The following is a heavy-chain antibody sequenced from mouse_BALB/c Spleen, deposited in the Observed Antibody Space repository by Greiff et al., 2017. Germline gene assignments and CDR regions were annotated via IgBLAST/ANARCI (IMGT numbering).Heavy chain of an antibody. Sequence: EVQLQESGGGLVQPGGSMKLSCVASGFTFSNYWMNWVRQSPEKGLEWVAEIRLKSNNYATHYAESVKGRFTISRDDSKSSVYLQMNNLRAEDTGIYYCTRPGYDGFVWGAGTTVTVSS. D-gene: IGHD2-2*01. CDR3: TRPGYDGFV. J-gene: IGHJ1*01. CDR2: IRLKSNNYAT. V-gene: IGHV6-6*02. CDR1: GFTFSNYW.